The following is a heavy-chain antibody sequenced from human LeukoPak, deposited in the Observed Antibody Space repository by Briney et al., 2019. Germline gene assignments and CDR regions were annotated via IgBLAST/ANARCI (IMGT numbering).Heavy chain of an antibody. D-gene: IGHD3-3*01. CDR3: ARGSTYYDFWSGYYTGNYFDY. V-gene: IGHV1-8*03. J-gene: IGHJ4*02. CDR2: MNPNSGNT. Sequence: GASVEVSCKASGYTFTSYDINWVRQATGQGLEWMGWMNPNSGNTGYAQKFQGRVTITRNTSISTAYMELSSLRSEDTAVYYCARGSTYYDFWSGYYTGNYFDYWGQGTLVTVSS. CDR1: GYTFTSYD.